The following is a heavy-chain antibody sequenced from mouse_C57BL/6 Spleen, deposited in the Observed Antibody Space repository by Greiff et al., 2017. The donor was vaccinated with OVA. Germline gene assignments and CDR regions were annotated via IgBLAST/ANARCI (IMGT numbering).Heavy chain of an antibody. CDR3: AKGAVTGYFDV. J-gene: IGHJ1*03. D-gene: IGHD2-13*01. Sequence: QVQLQQSGPGLVQPSQSLSITCTVSGFSLTSYGVHWVRQSPGKGLEWLGVIWSGGSTDYNAAFMSRLSITTDNSKSNAFFKMNSLQADDSAIYNGAKGAVTGYFDVWGTGTTVTVSA. CDR1: GFSLTSYG. CDR2: IWSGGST. V-gene: IGHV2-5*01.